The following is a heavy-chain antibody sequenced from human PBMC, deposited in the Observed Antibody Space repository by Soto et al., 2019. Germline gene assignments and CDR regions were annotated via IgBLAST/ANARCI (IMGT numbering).Heavy chain of an antibody. CDR3: VSDRGYGHASVPYS. J-gene: IGHJ4*02. CDR1: GFAFSSYG. V-gene: IGHV3-30*03. CDR2: ISYDGSLQ. Sequence: QAQLVESGGGVVQPGRSLRLSWAAFGFAFSSYGMHWVRQAPGTGLGWVAVISYDGSLQHYADSVKGRFTISRDNSKNMVLLQMSSLRAEDTAVYYCVSDRGYGHASVPYSWGQGTLVSVSS. D-gene: IGHD5-18*01.